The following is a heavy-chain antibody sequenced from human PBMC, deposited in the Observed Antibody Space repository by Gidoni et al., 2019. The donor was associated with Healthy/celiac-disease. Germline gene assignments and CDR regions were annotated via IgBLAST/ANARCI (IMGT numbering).Heavy chain of an antibody. V-gene: IGHV1-69*01. CDR1: GGNVSSYA. Sequence: QVQMVQSGAEVKKPGSSGKVSCKAYGGNVSSYAISWVRQAPGQGLEWMGGIIPIFGTANYAQKFQGRVTITADESTSTAYMELSSLRSEDTAVYYCARVHLYEPFYYFDYWGQGTLVTVSS. CDR2: IIPIFGTA. J-gene: IGHJ4*02. D-gene: IGHD1-1*01. CDR3: ARVHLYEPFYYFDY.